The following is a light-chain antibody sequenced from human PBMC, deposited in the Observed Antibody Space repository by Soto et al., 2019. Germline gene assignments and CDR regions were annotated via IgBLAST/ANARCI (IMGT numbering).Light chain of an antibody. Sequence: EIVLTHSPGTLSLSPGERATLSCRASQSVSSGYLAWYQQKPGQAPSLLIYGASSRATGIPDRFSGSGSGTDFTLTISRLEPEDFAVYFCQQYGSSPFGQGTKVDIK. CDR1: QSVSSGY. J-gene: IGKJ1*01. CDR2: GAS. CDR3: QQYGSSP. V-gene: IGKV3-20*01.